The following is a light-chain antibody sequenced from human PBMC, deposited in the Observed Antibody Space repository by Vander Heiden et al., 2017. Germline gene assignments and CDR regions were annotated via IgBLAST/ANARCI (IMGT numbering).Light chain of an antibody. CDR3: QQRSNWPFT. J-gene: IGKJ4*01. V-gene: IGKV3-11*01. CDR2: AAS. Sequence: EIVLTQSPATLSLSPGVRATLSCRASQSVSSYLAWYQQKPGQAPRLLIYAASNGATGIPARFSGSGSGTDFTLTISSLEPEDFAVYYCQQRSNWPFTFGGGTKVEIK. CDR1: QSVSSY.